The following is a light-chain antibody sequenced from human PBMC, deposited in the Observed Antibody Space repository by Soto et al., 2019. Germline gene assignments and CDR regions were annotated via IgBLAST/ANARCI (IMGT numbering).Light chain of an antibody. Sequence: QPVLTQSPSASASPGATVKLTCTLSSGHSSYAIAWHQQQPEKGPRFLMKFNSDGSHSKGDGIPDRFSGSSSGAERYLTISSLQSEDEADYYCQTWGDGVRVFGGGTKLTVL. J-gene: IGLJ2*01. CDR3: QTWGDGVRV. CDR2: FNSDGSH. V-gene: IGLV4-69*01. CDR1: SGHSSYA.